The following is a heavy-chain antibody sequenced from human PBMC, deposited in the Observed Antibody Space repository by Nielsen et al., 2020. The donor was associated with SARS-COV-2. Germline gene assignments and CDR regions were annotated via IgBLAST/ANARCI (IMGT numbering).Heavy chain of an antibody. CDR3: ARHGLLWFGEPHYYMDV. CDR1: GGSISSFY. D-gene: IGHD3-10*01. J-gene: IGHJ6*03. CDR2: TYHSGSA. Sequence: SETLSLTCTVSGGSISSFYWSWIRQPPGKGLEWIGFTYHSGSANYNPSLKSRVAISGDTSKNQFSLKLSSVTAADTAVYYCARHGLLWFGEPHYYMDVWGKGTTVTVSS. V-gene: IGHV4-59*08.